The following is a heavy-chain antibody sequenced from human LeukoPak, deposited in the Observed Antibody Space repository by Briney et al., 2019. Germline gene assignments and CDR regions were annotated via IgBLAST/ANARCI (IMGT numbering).Heavy chain of an antibody. Sequence: PGGSLRLSCAASGFTFNSYAMSWVRQAPGKGLEWVSTISGSGGSTYYADSVKGRFTISRDNSKNTLYLQMNSLRAEDTAVYYCARETDSSGLYYFDYWGQGTLVTVSS. J-gene: IGHJ4*02. CDR3: ARETDSSGLYYFDY. CDR1: GFTFNSYA. D-gene: IGHD3-22*01. V-gene: IGHV3-23*01. CDR2: ISGSGGST.